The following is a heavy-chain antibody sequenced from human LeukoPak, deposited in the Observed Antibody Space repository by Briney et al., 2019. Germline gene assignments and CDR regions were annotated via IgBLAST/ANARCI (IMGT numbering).Heavy chain of an antibody. D-gene: IGHD3-22*01. Sequence: GGPLRLSCAASGFTVSSNYMSWVRQAPGKGLEWVSVIYSGGSTYYADSVKGRFTISRDNSKNTLYLQMNSLRAEDTAVYYCARDARTYYYDSSGYRGYYYYYGMDVWGQGTTVTVSS. CDR1: GFTVSSNY. CDR2: IYSGGST. CDR3: ARDARTYYYDSSGYRGYYYYYGMDV. V-gene: IGHV3-53*01. J-gene: IGHJ6*02.